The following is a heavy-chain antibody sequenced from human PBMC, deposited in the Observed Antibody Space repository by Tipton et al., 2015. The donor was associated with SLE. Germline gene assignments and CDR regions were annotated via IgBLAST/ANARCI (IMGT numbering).Heavy chain of an antibody. CDR1: GFNG. Sequence: SLRLSCSTSGFNGMHWVRQAPGKGLEWVAHVWYDGSKTFYADSVKGRFTISRDNAKNSLSLQMNSLGAEDTAVYYCARGYNRRGGGYFDSWGQGTLVTVSS. CDR2: VWYDGSKT. D-gene: IGHD1-14*01. J-gene: IGHJ4*02. CDR3: ARGYNRRGGGYFDS. V-gene: IGHV3-33*01.